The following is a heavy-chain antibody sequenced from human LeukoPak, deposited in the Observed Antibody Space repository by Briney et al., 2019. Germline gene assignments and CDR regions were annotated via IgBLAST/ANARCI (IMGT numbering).Heavy chain of an antibody. Sequence: SETLSLTCAVYGGSFSGYYWSWIRQPPGKGLEWIGEINHSGSTNYNPSLKSRVTISVDTSKNQFSLKLSSVTAADTAVYYRARGGAMVRGVLYYYGMDVWGKGTTVTVSS. CDR3: ARGGAMVRGVLYYYGMDV. CDR1: GGSFSGYY. CDR2: INHSGST. V-gene: IGHV4-34*01. J-gene: IGHJ6*04. D-gene: IGHD3-10*01.